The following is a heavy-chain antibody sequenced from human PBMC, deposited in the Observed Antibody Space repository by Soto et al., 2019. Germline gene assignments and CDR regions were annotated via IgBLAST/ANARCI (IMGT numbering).Heavy chain of an antibody. V-gene: IGHV3-23*01. CDR3: AKVRGYCSSTSCYSPFDY. J-gene: IGHJ4*02. CDR1: GFTFSSYA. Sequence: GGSLRLSCAASGFTFSSYAMSWVRQAPGKGLEWVSAISGSGGSTYYADSVKGRFTISRDNSKNTLYLQMNSLRAEDTAVYYCAKVRGYCSSTSCYSPFDYWGQGTLVTVSS. CDR2: ISGSGGST. D-gene: IGHD2-2*02.